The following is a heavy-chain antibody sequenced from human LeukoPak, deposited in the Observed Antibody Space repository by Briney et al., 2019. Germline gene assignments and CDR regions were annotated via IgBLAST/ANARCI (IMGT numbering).Heavy chain of an antibody. D-gene: IGHD1-1*01. J-gene: IGHJ4*02. CDR1: GYTFTSYG. Sequence: GASVKVSCKASGYTFTSYGISWVRQAPGQGLEWMGWISAYNGNTNYAQKLQGRVTMTTDTSTSTAHMELRSLRSDDTAVYYCARTTPLSPPLYWGQGTLVTVSS. V-gene: IGHV1-18*01. CDR2: ISAYNGNT. CDR3: ARTTPLSPPLY.